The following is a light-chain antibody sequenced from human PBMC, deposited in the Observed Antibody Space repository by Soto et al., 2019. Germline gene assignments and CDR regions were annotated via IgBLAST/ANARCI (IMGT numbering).Light chain of an antibody. CDR2: DAS. V-gene: IGKV3-11*01. J-gene: IGKJ5*01. Sequence: EIVLTQSPSTLSLSPGERATLSCSASQSVSTYLSWYQQRPGQAPRLLIYDASYRATDIPPRFSGSGSGTDFTLTISSLEPEDFAVYYCQQRRSWPPTITFGQGTRLEIK. CDR3: QQRRSWPPTIT. CDR1: QSVSTY.